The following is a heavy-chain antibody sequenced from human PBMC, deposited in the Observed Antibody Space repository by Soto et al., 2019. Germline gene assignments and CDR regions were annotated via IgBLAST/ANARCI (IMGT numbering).Heavy chain of an antibody. Sequence: EVQLLESGGGLIQPGGSLRLSCAASGFTFNNYAMSWVRQAPGKGLEWVSTISGSASSTYSADSVKGRFTISRDNFKNTLYLQMNSLRAEDTALYYCSKGWGSAYFDYWGQGTLVTVSS. CDR1: GFTFNNYA. V-gene: IGHV3-23*01. J-gene: IGHJ4*02. CDR2: ISGSASST. CDR3: SKGWGSAYFDY. D-gene: IGHD3-22*01.